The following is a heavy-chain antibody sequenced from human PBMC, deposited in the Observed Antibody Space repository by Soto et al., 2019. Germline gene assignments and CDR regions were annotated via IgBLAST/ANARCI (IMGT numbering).Heavy chain of an antibody. Sequence: QVQLVQSGAEVKKPGASVKVSCKASGYTFTSYGISWVRQAPGQGLEWMGWISAYNGNTNYAQKLQGRVTMTTDTSTSTACMELRSLRSDDTAVYYCARDAGDIVVVPAAIPYYMDVWGKGTTVTVSS. D-gene: IGHD2-2*01. CDR2: ISAYNGNT. J-gene: IGHJ6*03. CDR1: GYTFTSYG. V-gene: IGHV1-18*01. CDR3: ARDAGDIVVVPAAIPYYMDV.